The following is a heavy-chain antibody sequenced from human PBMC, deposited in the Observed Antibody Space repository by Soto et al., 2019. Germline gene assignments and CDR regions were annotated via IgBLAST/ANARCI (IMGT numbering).Heavy chain of an antibody. Sequence: QVQLQESGPGLVKPSETLSLTCIVSGGSISNYYWSWIRQPPGKGLEWIGYIYYSGSTNYNPSLTRRVTISVDTSTNLFFLKLCSVSAADTGVYYCLSHRYSSGLYYLDYWGQGTLVTVSP. CDR3: LSHRYSSGLYYLDY. D-gene: IGHD5-18*01. CDR2: IYYSGST. CDR1: GGSISNYY. V-gene: IGHV4-59*08. J-gene: IGHJ4*02.